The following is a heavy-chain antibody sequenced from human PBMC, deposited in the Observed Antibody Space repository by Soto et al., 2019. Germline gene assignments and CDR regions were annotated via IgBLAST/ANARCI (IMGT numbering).Heavy chain of an antibody. J-gene: IGHJ2*01. V-gene: IGHV1-3*01. D-gene: IGHD6-19*01. CDR3: ARDTAVDGWYFDL. CDR2: INAGNGNP. CDR1: GYTFNSSA. Sequence: ASVKVSCQAPGYTFNSSAMHWARQAPGQRLEWMGWINAGNGNPTPTQKCHGRVTITRETSASTAYREVSSLRSEDTAVYYWARDTAVDGWYFDLWGRGTVVSVS.